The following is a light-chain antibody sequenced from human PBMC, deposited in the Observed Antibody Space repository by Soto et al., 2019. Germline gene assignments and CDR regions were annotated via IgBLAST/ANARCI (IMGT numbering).Light chain of an antibody. CDR2: GTS. CDR3: QQDGHSPT. CDR1: QSVHSSS. J-gene: IGKJ2*01. V-gene: IGKV3-20*01. Sequence: EIVLRQSPGTLSLSPGERATVSCRASQSVHSSSLAWYQQKPGQSPRLLIYGTSRRATGIPDRFSGSGSGTDFTLTISRLEPEDSAVYFCQQDGHSPTSGQGTKLQIK.